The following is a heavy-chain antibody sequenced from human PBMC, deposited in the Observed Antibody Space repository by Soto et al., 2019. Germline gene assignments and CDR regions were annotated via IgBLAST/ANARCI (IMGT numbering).Heavy chain of an antibody. CDR3: ARGRVYDSSGYYRYYFDY. D-gene: IGHD3-22*01. V-gene: IGHV3-48*02. CDR1: GFTFSSYS. CDR2: ISSSSSTI. Sequence: EVQLVESGGGLVQPGGSLRFSCAASGFTFSSYSMNWVRQAPGKGLEWVSYISSSSSTIYYADSVKGRFTISRDNAKNSLYLQMNSLRDEDTAVYYCARGRVYDSSGYYRYYFDYWGQGTLVTVSS. J-gene: IGHJ4*02.